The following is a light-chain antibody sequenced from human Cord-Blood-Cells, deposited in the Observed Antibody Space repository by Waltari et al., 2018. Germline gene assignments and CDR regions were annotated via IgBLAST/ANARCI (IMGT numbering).Light chain of an antibody. J-gene: IGLJ3*02. CDR1: SSDVGGYNY. CDR2: DVS. Sequence: QSALTQPASVSGSPGQSITISCTGTSSDVGGYNYVSWYQQHPGKAPKLRIYDVSNRPSGVSNRFSGSKSGNTVSLTISGLQAEDEADYYCSSYTSSSTWVFGGGTKLTVL. V-gene: IGLV2-14*01. CDR3: SSYTSSSTWV.